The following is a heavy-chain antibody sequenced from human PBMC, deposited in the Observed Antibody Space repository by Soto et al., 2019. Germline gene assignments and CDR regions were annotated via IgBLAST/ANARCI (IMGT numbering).Heavy chain of an antibody. J-gene: IGHJ5*02. Sequence: QVQLVESGGGVVQPGRSLRLSCAASGFTFSSYAMHWVRQAPGKGLEWVAVISYDGSNKYYADSVKGRFTISRDNSENARYLQMSGVRAEDTAVYYCARDLPHYYDSSGYLWWFDPWGQGTLVTVSS. D-gene: IGHD3-22*01. V-gene: IGHV3-30-3*01. CDR3: ARDLPHYYDSSGYLWWFDP. CDR2: ISYDGSNK. CDR1: GFTFSSYA.